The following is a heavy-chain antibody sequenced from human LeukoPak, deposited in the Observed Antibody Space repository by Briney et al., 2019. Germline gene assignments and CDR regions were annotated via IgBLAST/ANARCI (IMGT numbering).Heavy chain of an antibody. J-gene: IGHJ4*02. V-gene: IGHV1-69*13. D-gene: IGHD2-2*01. CDR1: GGTFSSYA. CDR3: ARVPAAMPLGDY. CDR2: IIPIFGTA. Sequence: SVKVSCKASGGTFSSYAISWVRQAPGQGLEWMGGIIPIFGTANYAQKFQGRVTITADESTSTAYMELRSLRSDDTAVYYCARVPAAMPLGDYWGQGTLVTVSS.